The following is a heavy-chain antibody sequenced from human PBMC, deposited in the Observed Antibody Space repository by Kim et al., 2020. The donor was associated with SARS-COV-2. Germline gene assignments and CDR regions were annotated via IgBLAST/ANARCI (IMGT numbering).Heavy chain of an antibody. J-gene: IGHJ3*02. CDR1: GGSFSGYY. CDR3: ASRLILWFGDPDAFDI. CDR2: INHSGST. Sequence: SETLSLTCAVYGGSFSGYYWSWIRQPPGKGLEWIGEINHSGSTNYNPSLKSRVTISVDTSKNQFSLKLSSVTAADTAVYYCASRLILWFGDPDAFDIWGQGTMVTVSS. D-gene: IGHD3-10*01. V-gene: IGHV4-34*01.